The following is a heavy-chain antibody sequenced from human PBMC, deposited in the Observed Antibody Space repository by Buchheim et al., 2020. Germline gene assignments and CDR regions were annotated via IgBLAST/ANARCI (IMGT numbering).Heavy chain of an antibody. V-gene: IGHV3-23*01. D-gene: IGHD6-13*01. CDR2: ISGSGGST. CDR3: AKDLRGYSSSWYDCFDY. CDR1: GFTFSSYA. Sequence: EVQLLESGGGLVQPGGSLRLSCAASGFTFSSYAMSWVRQAPGKGLEWVSAISGSGGSTYYADSVKGRFTISRDNSKTTLYLQMNSLRAEDTAVYYCAKDLRGYSSSWYDCFDYWGQGTL. J-gene: IGHJ4*02.